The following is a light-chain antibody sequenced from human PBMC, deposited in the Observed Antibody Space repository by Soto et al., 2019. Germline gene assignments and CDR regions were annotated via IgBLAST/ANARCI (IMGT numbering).Light chain of an antibody. CDR2: EVS. CDR1: SSDVGGYKY. V-gene: IGLV2-8*01. Sequence: QSALTQPPSAAGSPGQSVTISCTATSSDVGGYKYVSWYQQHPGEAPKLMIYEVSKRPSGVPDRFSGSKSGNTASLTVSGLQAEDEADYYCSSYAGSNNYVFGTGTKLTVL. J-gene: IGLJ1*01. CDR3: SSYAGSNNYV.